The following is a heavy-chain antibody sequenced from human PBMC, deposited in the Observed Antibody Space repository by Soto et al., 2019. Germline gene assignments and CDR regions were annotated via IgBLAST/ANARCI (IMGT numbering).Heavy chain of an antibody. CDR3: ARDSHVGSGWQLTADY. J-gene: IGHJ4*02. Sequence: VQLVESGGGVVQPGRSLRLSCAASGFTFSSYGMHWVRQAPGKGLEWVAVIWYDGSNKYYAESVKGRFTISRDNSKNTLYLQMHSLRAEDTAVYYCARDSHVGSGWQLTADYWGQGTLVTVSS. CDR2: IWYDGSNK. D-gene: IGHD6-19*01. V-gene: IGHV3-33*01. CDR1: GFTFSSYG.